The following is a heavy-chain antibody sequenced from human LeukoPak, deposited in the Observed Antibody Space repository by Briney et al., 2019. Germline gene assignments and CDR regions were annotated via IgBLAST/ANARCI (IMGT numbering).Heavy chain of an antibody. V-gene: IGHV1-18*01. D-gene: IGHD3-3*01. Sequence: ASVKVSCKASGYTFTSYGISWVRQAPGQGLEWMGWISAYNGNTNYAQKLQGRVTMTTDTSTSTAYMELRSLRSDDTAVYYCARIYDFWSAYQYYFDYWGQGTLVTVSS. J-gene: IGHJ4*02. CDR3: ARIYDFWSAYQYYFDY. CDR2: ISAYNGNT. CDR1: GYTFTSYG.